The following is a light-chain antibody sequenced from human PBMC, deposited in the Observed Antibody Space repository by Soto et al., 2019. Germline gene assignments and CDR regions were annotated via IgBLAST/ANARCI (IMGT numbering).Light chain of an antibody. CDR3: QQYLSTPQT. CDR1: QTVLYSSNNKNY. V-gene: IGKV4-1*01. Sequence: DIVMTQSPDSLAVSLGERATINCKSSQTVLYSSNNKNYLAWYQQKPRQPPKLLIYWASTRESGVPDRFSGSGSGTDFTLTIGSLEAEDGAVYYCQQYLSTPQTFGQGTKVEIK. CDR2: WAS. J-gene: IGKJ1*01.